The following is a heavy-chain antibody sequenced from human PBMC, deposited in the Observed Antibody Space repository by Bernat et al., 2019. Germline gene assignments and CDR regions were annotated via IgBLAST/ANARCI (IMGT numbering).Heavy chain of an antibody. D-gene: IGHD6-19*01. J-gene: IGHJ6*02. CDR3: ASNSGSSGWYHPTHYYYYGMDV. V-gene: IGHV3-23*01. Sequence: EVQLLESGGGLVQPGGSLRLSCAASGFTFSSYAMSWVRQAPGKGLEWVSAISGSGGSTYYADSVKGRFTISRDNSKNTLYLQMNSLRAEDTAVYYCASNSGSSGWYHPTHYYYYGMDVWGQGTTVTVSS. CDR1: GFTFSSYA. CDR2: ISGSGGST.